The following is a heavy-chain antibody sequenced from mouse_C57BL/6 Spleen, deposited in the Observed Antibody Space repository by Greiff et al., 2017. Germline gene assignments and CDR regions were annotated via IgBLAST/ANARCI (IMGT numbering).Heavy chain of an antibody. J-gene: IGHJ3*01. D-gene: IGHD1-1*01. Sequence: VQLQQSGAELVRPGASVTLSCKASGYTFTDYEMHWVKQTPVHGLEWIGAIDPETGGTAYNEKFKGKAILTADKSSSTAYMELRCLTSEDSAVYYCTRWDFYYYWGQGTLVTVSA. CDR2: IDPETGGT. V-gene: IGHV1-15*01. CDR1: GYTFTDYE. CDR3: TRWDFYYY.